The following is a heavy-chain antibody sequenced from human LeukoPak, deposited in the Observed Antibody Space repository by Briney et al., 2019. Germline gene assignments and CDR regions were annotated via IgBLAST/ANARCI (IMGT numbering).Heavy chain of an antibody. CDR2: INPNSGGT. Sequence: ASVKVSCKASGYTFTGYYMHWVRQAPGQGLEWMGWINPNSGGTNYAQKFQGRVTMTRDTSISTAYMELSRLRSDDTAVYYCARDSPSEYSSSWYAWFDPWGQGTLVTVSP. J-gene: IGHJ5*02. D-gene: IGHD6-13*01. V-gene: IGHV1-2*02. CDR3: ARDSPSEYSSSWYAWFDP. CDR1: GYTFTGYY.